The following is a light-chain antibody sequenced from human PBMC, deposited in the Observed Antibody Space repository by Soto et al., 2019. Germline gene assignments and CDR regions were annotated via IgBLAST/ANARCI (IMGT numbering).Light chain of an antibody. CDR1: TSDVGAYNY. V-gene: IGLV2-14*01. J-gene: IGLJ1*01. Sequence: QSVLTQPASVSGSPGQSITISCTGSTSDVGAYNYVYWYKHHPGQAPPLMIYEVSNRPSGVSHRFSGSKSGNTASLTISGLQADDEGDDYCSSKTSICSPLVFGTGTKLTVL. CDR2: EVS. CDR3: SSKTSICSPLV.